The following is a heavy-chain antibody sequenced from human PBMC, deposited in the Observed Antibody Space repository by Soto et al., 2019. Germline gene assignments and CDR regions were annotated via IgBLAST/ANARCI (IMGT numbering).Heavy chain of an antibody. CDR2: INPLGGST. CDR3: ARDPYYYDSSGYSRMDAFDI. D-gene: IGHD3-22*01. V-gene: IGHV1-46*01. CDR1: GYTFTNQY. J-gene: IGHJ3*02. Sequence: ASVKVSCKASGYTFTNQYMHWVRQAPGQGLEWMGIINPLGGSTNYAEKFQGRVTMTRDTSTSTVYMELSSLRFEDTAVYYCARDPYYYDSSGYSRMDAFDIWGQGTMVTVSS.